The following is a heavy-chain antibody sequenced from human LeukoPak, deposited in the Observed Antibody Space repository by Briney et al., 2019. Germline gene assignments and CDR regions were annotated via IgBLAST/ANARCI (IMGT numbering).Heavy chain of an antibody. CDR2: IYYSGST. V-gene: IGHV4-59*12. Sequence: SETLSLTCTVSGGSISSYYWSWIRQPPGKGLEWIGYIYYSGSTNYNPSLKSRVTISVDTSKNQFSLKLSSVTAADTAVYYCARDNGVGGSFDYWGQGTLVTVSS. J-gene: IGHJ4*02. CDR3: ARDNGVGGSFDY. CDR1: GGSISSYY. D-gene: IGHD1-26*01.